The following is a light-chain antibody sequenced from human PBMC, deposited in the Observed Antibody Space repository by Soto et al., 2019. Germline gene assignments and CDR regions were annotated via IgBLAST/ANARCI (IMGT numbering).Light chain of an antibody. CDR2: GAY. J-gene: IGKJ1*01. CDR3: QKYGSSPQAT. Sequence: EIVLTQSPGTLSLSPGESSTLSGRAGQSVSNNYLAWYQQKPGQAPRLRIYGAYNRATGIPDRFSGSGSGTDFTLTIRRLETEDLAVYYGQKYGSSPQATLGNGQKVDIK. CDR1: QSVSNNY. V-gene: IGKV3-20*01.